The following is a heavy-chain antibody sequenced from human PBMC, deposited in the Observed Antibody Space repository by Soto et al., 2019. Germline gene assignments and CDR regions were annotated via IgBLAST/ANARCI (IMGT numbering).Heavy chain of an antibody. CDR3: TIVSGWLFDF. CDR1: GFTFSNAW. D-gene: IGHD6-19*01. J-gene: IGHJ4*02. CDR2: IKNKADGETA. V-gene: IGHV3-15*07. Sequence: EVQLVESGGGLVKPGGSLRLSCVVSGFTFSNAWMAWVRKAPGKGLDWVGRIKNKADGETADYAAVVKGRFSISRDDSKNTLYLQINSLTTEDTVVYFCTIVSGWLFDFWGQGTLVTVSS.